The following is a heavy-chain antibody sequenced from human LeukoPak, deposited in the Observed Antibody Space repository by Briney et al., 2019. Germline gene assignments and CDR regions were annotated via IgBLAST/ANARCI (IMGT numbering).Heavy chain of an antibody. D-gene: IGHD4-17*01. CDR2: ISGSGGST. CDR1: GFTFSSYG. Sequence: GGSLRLSCAASGFTFSSYGMSWVRQAPGKGLEWVSAISGSGGSTYYADSVKGRFTISRDNSRNTLYLQMTNLRAEDTAIYYCAQDHFGARFDPWGQGTLVTVSS. CDR3: AQDHFGARFDP. V-gene: IGHV3-23*01. J-gene: IGHJ5*02.